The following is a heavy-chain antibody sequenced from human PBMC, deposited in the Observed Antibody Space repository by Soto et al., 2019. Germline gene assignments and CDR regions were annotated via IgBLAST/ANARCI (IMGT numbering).Heavy chain of an antibody. V-gene: IGHV3-33*01. CDR1: GFTFSNYG. J-gene: IGHJ4*02. CDR3: ARDLSGTIDY. Sequence: QVQLVESGGGVVQPGRSLRLSCVASGFTFSNYGMHWVRQAPGMGLEWVAAIWYEGSNKYYTDSVKGRFTISRDNSKNPLYLQMNSLRAEDTAVYYWARDLSGTIDYWGQGTLVTVSS. CDR2: IWYEGSNK. D-gene: IGHD1-7*01.